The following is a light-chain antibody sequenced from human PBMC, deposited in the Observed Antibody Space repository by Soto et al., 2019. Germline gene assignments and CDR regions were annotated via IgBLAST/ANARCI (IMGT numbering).Light chain of an antibody. CDR2: KAS. Sequence: DIHMTQSPSTLSASVGDRVTITCRASQSISSWLAWYQQKPGKAPKLLIYKASSLESGVPSRFSGSGSGTEFTLTISSLQPDDFATYYCQQYGTFGQGTKVEIK. CDR1: QSISSW. V-gene: IGKV1-5*03. J-gene: IGKJ1*01. CDR3: QQYGT.